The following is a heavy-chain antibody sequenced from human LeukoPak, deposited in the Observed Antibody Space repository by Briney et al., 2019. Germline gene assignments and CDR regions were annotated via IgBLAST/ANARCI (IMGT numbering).Heavy chain of an antibody. V-gene: IGHV3-7*01. CDR1: GFTFSSYW. Sequence: GGSLRLSCAASGFTFSSYWMSWVRQAPGKGLEWVANIKQDGSEKYYVDSVKGRFTISRDNAKSSLYLQMNSLRAEDTAVYYCARDPRWLQSEAFDIWGQGTMVTVSS. J-gene: IGHJ3*02. D-gene: IGHD5-24*01. CDR2: IKQDGSEK. CDR3: ARDPRWLQSEAFDI.